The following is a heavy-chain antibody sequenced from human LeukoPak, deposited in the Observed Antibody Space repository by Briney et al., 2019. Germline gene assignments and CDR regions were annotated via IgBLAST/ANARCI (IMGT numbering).Heavy chain of an antibody. V-gene: IGHV3-23*01. D-gene: IGHD2-21*01. Sequence: GGSLRLSCAASGFTFSSYAMSWVRQAPEKGLEWVSAISGSGGSTYYADSVKGRFTISRDNSKNTLYLQMNSLRAEDTAVYYCAFLINIVVVIAILLAWFDPWGQGTLVTVSS. CDR2: ISGSGGST. J-gene: IGHJ5*02. CDR3: AFLINIVVVIAILLAWFDP. CDR1: GFTFSSYA.